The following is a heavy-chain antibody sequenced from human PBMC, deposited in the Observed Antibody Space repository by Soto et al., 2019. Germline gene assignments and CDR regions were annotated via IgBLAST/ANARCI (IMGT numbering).Heavy chain of an antibody. J-gene: IGHJ4*02. CDR2: INPTDSDT. Sequence: EVQLVQSGAEVKTPGESLKISCKASGYIFTTYWIAWVRQMPGKGLEWIGIINPTDSDTRYSPSFQGQVTISADKSISTTCLQWSSLKASDTAIYYCARQWNFDYWGQGTLVTVSS. D-gene: IGHD5-12*01. V-gene: IGHV5-51*01. CDR1: GYIFTTYW. CDR3: ARQWNFDY.